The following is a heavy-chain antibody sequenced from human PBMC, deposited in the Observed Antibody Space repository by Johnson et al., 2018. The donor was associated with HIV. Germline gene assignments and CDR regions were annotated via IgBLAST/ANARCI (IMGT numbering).Heavy chain of an antibody. CDR1: GFTFDDYA. V-gene: IGHV3-9*01. CDR2: ISWNSGSI. CDR3: ARGRLISMIVSAGAFDI. J-gene: IGHJ3*02. Sequence: EVQLVESGGGVVLPGGSLRLSCAASGFTFDDYAMHWVRQAPGKGLEWVSGISWNSGSIGYADSVKGRFIISRDNAKNSLYLQMNSLRDEDTAFYYCARGRLISMIVSAGAFDIWGQGTMVTVSS. D-gene: IGHD3-22*01.